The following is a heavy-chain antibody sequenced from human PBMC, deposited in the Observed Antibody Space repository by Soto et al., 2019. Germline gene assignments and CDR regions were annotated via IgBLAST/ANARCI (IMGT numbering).Heavy chain of an antibody. CDR3: ARRSSGWYFDY. CDR2: ISGSGGST. CDR1: GFTFSSYA. Sequence: EVQLLESGGGLVQPGGSLRLSCAASGFTFSSYAMSWVRQAPGKGLEWVSAISGSGGSTYYADSVKGRFTISRDNSKKTLCLQMNSLRAEDTAVYYCARRSSGWYFDYWGQGTLVTVSS. D-gene: IGHD6-19*01. J-gene: IGHJ4*02. V-gene: IGHV3-23*01.